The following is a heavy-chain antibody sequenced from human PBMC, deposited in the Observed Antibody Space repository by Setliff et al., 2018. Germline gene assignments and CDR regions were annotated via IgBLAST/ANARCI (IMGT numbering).Heavy chain of an antibody. D-gene: IGHD6-13*01. J-gene: IGHJ6*02. CDR3: ARDEGSSYFYGMDV. V-gene: IGHV4-59*01. CDR1: GGSISYSF. Sequence: SETLSLTCTVSGGSISYSFWSWIRQPPGKGLEWIGYIYYSGSTNYNPSLKSRVTISVDTSKNQFSLKLSSVTAADTAVYYCARDEGSSYFYGMDVWGQGTTVTVSS. CDR2: IYYSGST.